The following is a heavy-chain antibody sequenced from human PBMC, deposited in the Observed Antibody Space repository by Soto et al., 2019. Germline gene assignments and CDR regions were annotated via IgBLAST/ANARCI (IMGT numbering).Heavy chain of an antibody. CDR3: ARTVTLDAFDI. Sequence: SETLSLTCTVSGGSISSYYWSWIRQPPGKGLEWIGYIYYSGNTNYNPSLKSRVTISVDTSKNQFSLKLSSVTAADTAVYYCARTVTLDAFDIWGQGTMVTVSS. V-gene: IGHV4-59*08. J-gene: IGHJ3*02. CDR2: IYYSGNT. CDR1: GGSISSYY. D-gene: IGHD4-4*01.